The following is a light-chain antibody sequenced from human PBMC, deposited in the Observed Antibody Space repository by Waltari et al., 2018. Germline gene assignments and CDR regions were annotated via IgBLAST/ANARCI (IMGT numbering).Light chain of an antibody. CDR3: CSYAGDRSVL. CDR2: EVN. CDR1: SSDVGNYNL. Sequence: QSALTQPASVSGSPGQSITVSCTGTSSDVGNYNLVSWYQQHPGNAPKLLIYEVNQRSSGVSNRFSGSKSGTTASLTVSGLQAEDEAIYFCCSYAGDRSVLFGGGTKLTVL. J-gene: IGLJ2*01. V-gene: IGLV2-23*02.